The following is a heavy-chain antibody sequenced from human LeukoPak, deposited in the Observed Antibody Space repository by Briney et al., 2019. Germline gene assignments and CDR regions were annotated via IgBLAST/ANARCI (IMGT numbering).Heavy chain of an antibody. CDR2: INHSGST. Sequence: SETLSLTCAVYGGSFSGYYWSWIRQPPGKGLEWIGEINHSGSTNYNPSLESRVTISVDTSKNQFSLKLSSVTAADTAVYYCARGPGDIVVVPAASKRFDPWGQGTLVTVSS. J-gene: IGHJ5*02. CDR3: ARGPGDIVVVPAASKRFDP. V-gene: IGHV4-34*01. CDR1: GGSFSGYY. D-gene: IGHD2-2*01.